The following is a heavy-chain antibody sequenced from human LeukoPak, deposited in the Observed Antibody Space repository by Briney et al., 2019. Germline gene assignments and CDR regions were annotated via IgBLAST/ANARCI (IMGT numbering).Heavy chain of an antibody. CDR3: ARLKNYYDSSGYFNEGINYFDY. V-gene: IGHV4-59*12. Sequence: PPKPLSFTSFSPGGPIGSSYWIWIRRPPGKGLNWIGYIFYSGSTNPSLKSRVTISVDTSKNQFSLKLSSVTAADTAVYYCARLKNYYDSSGYFNEGINYFDYWGQGTLVTVSS. J-gene: IGHJ4*02. CDR1: GGPIGSSY. D-gene: IGHD3-22*01. CDR2: IFYSGST.